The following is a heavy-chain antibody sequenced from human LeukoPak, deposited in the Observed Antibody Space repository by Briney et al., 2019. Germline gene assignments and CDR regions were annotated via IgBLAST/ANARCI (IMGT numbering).Heavy chain of an antibody. CDR1: GYRFSSYW. CDR3: VRALGYCSSGSYYYDY. Sequence: GESLKISCKGSGYRFSSYWIGWVRQMPGKGLEWMGIIYPGDSETRYSPSFQGQVTISADESISTAYLQWSSLKASDTAMYYCVRALGYCSSGSYYYDYWGQGTLVTVSS. D-gene: IGHD2-15*01. V-gene: IGHV5-51*01. J-gene: IGHJ4*02. CDR2: IYPGDSET.